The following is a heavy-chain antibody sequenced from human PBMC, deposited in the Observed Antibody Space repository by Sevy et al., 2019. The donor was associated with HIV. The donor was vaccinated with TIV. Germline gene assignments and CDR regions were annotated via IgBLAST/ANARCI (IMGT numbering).Heavy chain of an antibody. CDR1: GFSLSTSGMC. V-gene: IGHV2-70*01. CDR3: ARANVRLAAAGTDLIFDY. Sequence: RRSGPTLVKPTQTLTLTCTFSGFSLSTSGMCVSWIRPPPGKALEWLALIDWDDDKYYSTSLKTRLTISKDTSKNQVVLTMTNMDPVDTATYYCARANVRLAAAGTDLIFDYWGQGTVVTVSS. D-gene: IGHD6-13*01. J-gene: IGHJ4*02. CDR2: IDWDDDK.